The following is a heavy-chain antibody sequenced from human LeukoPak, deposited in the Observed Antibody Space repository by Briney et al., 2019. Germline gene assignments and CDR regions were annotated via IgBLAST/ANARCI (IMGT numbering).Heavy chain of an antibody. CDR3: ARVSGSYGDSAY. D-gene: IGHD1-26*01. V-gene: IGHV3-48*04. CDR1: GFTFSSYS. Sequence: GGSLRLSCAASGFTFSSYSMSWVRQAPGKGLDWVSYISGSSSTIYYADSVKGRFTISRDNSKNSLYLQMSSLRAEDTAVYYCARVSGSYGDSAYWGQGTLVTISS. CDR2: ISGSSSTI. J-gene: IGHJ4*02.